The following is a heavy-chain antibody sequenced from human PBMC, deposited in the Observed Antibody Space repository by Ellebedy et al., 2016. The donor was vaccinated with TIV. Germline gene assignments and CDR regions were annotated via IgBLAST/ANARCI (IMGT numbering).Heavy chain of an antibody. V-gene: IGHV3-23*01. CDR3: AKDRTSGDGYWVFDQ. CDR2: MHGSGRGI. Sequence: PGGSLRLSCEASGFTFSAFAMGWVRQTPGKGLEWASGMHGSGRGISYSESVKGRFIISRDNSKSMVHLQMNSLRPEDTAVYYCAKDRTSGDGYWVFDQWGQGTLVTVSS. D-gene: IGHD5-18*01. CDR1: GFTFSAFA. J-gene: IGHJ4*02.